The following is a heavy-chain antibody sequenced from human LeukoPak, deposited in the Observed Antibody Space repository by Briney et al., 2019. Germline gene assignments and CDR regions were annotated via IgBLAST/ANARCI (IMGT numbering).Heavy chain of an antibody. V-gene: IGHV1-2*02. CDR1: GYTFTGYY. CDR2: INPKSGGT. J-gene: IGHJ6*02. CDR3: ARSRSWFRHGLDV. Sequence: ASVKVSCKASGYTFTGYYLHWVRQAPGQGLEWMGWINPKSGGTNYARKFLGRVTMTGDTSISTVYMDLSRLRFDDTAVYYCARSRSWFRHGLDVWGRGATVTVSS. D-gene: IGHD6-13*01.